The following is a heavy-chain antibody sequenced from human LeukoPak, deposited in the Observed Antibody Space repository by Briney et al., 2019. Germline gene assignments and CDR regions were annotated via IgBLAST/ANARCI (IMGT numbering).Heavy chain of an antibody. J-gene: IGHJ2*01. CDR1: GGSISGYY. D-gene: IGHD6-13*01. CDR2: IYYSGST. Sequence: SETLSLTCTVSGGSISGYYWNWIRQPPGKGLEWIGYIYYSGSTYYNPSLKSRVTISVDTSKNQFSLKLSSVTAADTAVYYCARDLTVAAAGLSWYFDLWGRGTLVTVSS. V-gene: IGHV4-59*12. CDR3: ARDLTVAAAGLSWYFDL.